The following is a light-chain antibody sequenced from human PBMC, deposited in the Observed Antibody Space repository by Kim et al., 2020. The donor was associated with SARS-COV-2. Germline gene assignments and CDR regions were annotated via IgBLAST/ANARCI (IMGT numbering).Light chain of an antibody. CDR1: QGISTY. CDR3: QQYISYPHT. J-gene: IGKJ2*01. Sequence: DIQMTQSPASLSAAVGDRVTITCRASQGISTYLAWFQQKPGKAPKSLIYGASNLQSGVPSKFSGSGSGTDFTLTISSLQPEDFATYYCQQYISYPHTFGQGTKLEI. CDR2: GAS. V-gene: IGKV1-16*02.